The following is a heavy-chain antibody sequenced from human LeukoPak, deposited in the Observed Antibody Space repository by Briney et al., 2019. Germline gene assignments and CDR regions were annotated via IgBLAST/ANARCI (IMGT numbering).Heavy chain of an antibody. CDR3: ARDLGISGWYAPPLGYFDD. V-gene: IGHV1-2*02. CDR2: INPKSGGT. D-gene: IGHD6-19*01. CDR1: RYTFTGYC. Sequence: GASVKFSCKASRYTFTGYCMHWVRQAPGQGLEWMGWINPKSGGTNYAQKFQGRVTMTRDTSISTTYMELSRLRSDDTAVYYCARDLGISGWYAPPLGYFDDWGQGTLVTVSS. J-gene: IGHJ4*02.